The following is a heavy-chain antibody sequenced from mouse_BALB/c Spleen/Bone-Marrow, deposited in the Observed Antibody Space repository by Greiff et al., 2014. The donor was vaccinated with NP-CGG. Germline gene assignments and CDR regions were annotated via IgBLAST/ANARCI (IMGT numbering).Heavy chain of an antibody. V-gene: IGHV1-5*01. CDR2: IYPGNSDT. Sequence: VQLQQSGTVLARPGASVKMSCKASGYTFTSYWTHWVKQRPGQGLEWIGAIYPGNSDTSYNQKFKGKAKLTAVTSTSTAYMELSSLTNEDSAVYYCTGGKDYYAMDYWGQGTSVTVSS. CDR3: TGGKDYYAMDY. CDR1: GYTFTSYW. J-gene: IGHJ4*01. D-gene: IGHD1-3*01.